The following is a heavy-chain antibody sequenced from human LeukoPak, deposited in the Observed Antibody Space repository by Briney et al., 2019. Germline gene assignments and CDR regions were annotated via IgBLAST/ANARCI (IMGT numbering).Heavy chain of an antibody. Sequence: SETLSLTCAVYGGSFSGYYWSWIRQPPGKGLEWNGEINHSGSTNYNPSLKSRVTISVDTSKNQFSLKLSSVTAADTAVYYCARGPYYYGSGSYEVVGFDYWGQGTLVTVSS. CDR1: GGSFSGYY. CDR3: ARGPYYYGSGSYEVVGFDY. D-gene: IGHD3-10*01. J-gene: IGHJ4*02. CDR2: INHSGST. V-gene: IGHV4-34*01.